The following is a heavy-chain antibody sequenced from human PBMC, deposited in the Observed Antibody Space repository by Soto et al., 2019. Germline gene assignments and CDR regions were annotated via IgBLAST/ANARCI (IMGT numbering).Heavy chain of an antibody. J-gene: IGHJ6*02. CDR3: ARDRAVFRGVMGYYGMDV. V-gene: IGHV1-2*04. Sequence: SVKVSCKASGYTFTGYDMHWVRQAPGQGLEWMGWINPNSGGTNYAQKFQGWVTMTRDTSISTAYMELSRLRSDDTAVYYCARDRAVFRGVMGYYGMDVWGQGTTVTVSS. CDR1: GYTFTGYD. CDR2: INPNSGGT. D-gene: IGHD3-16*01.